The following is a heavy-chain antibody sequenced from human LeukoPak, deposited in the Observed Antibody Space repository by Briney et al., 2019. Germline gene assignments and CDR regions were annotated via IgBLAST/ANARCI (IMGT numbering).Heavy chain of an antibody. J-gene: IGHJ5*02. V-gene: IGHV1-2*02. CDR3: ARAPYCGSSSCYTGSNWFDP. CDR1: GYTFAAYY. CDR2: LNPNSGDT. D-gene: IGHD2-2*02. Sequence: ASVKVSCTASGYTFAAYYVHWVRQAPGQGLEWMGWLNPNSGDTKHAQKFQGRVTMTRDTSISTAYLEMSRLRSDDTAVYYCARAPYCGSSSCYTGSNWFDPWGQGTLVTVSS.